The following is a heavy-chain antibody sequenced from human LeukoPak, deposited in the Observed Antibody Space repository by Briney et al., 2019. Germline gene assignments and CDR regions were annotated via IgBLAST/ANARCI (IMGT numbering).Heavy chain of an antibody. Sequence: ASVKVSCKASGYTFTGYYIHWVRQAPGQGLEWMGRIDPNSGDTNYAQNFQGGVTMTTDTSITTAYMELSRLRSDDTAVYYCARDRGAGRYFYFDHWGQGTLVTVSS. J-gene: IGHJ4*02. CDR3: ARDRGAGRYFYFDH. CDR2: IDPNSGDT. V-gene: IGHV1-2*02. D-gene: IGHD1-14*01. CDR1: GYTFTGYY.